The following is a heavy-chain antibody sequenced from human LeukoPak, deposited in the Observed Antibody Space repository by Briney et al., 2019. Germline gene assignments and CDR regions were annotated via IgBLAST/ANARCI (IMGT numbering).Heavy chain of an antibody. CDR1: GFTFSSYS. Sequence: GGSLRLSCAASGFTFSSYSMNWVRQAPGKGLEWVSSISSSSSYIYYADSVKGRFTISRDNAMNSLYLQMNSLRAEDTAVYYCASDVVVVVAATMGGDSPGYWGQGTLVTVSS. J-gene: IGHJ4*02. CDR3: ASDVVVVVAATMGGDSPGY. V-gene: IGHV3-21*01. CDR2: ISSSSSYI. D-gene: IGHD2-15*01.